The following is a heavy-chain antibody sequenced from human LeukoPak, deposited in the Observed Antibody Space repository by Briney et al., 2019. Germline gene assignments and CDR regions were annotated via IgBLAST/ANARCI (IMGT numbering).Heavy chain of an antibody. CDR2: ISWNSGSI. D-gene: IGHD2-2*02. CDR3: AKDRSPYCSSTSCYTTADGY. J-gene: IGHJ4*02. Sequence: GGSLRLSCAASGFTFDDYAMHWVRQAPGKGLEWVSGISWNSGSIGYADSVKGRFTISRDNAKNSLYLQMNSLRAEDTALYYCAKDRSPYCSSTSCYTTADGYWGQGTLVTVSS. CDR1: GFTFDDYA. V-gene: IGHV3-9*01.